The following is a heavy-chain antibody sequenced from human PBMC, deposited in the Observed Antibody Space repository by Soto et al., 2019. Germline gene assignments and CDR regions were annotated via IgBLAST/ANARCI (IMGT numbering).Heavy chain of an antibody. J-gene: IGHJ6*02. CDR1: RFIFSNYA. V-gene: IGHV3-23*01. D-gene: IGHD3-9*01. CDR2: ISGVGAAT. Sequence: AGGSLRLSCVASRFIFSNYAMTWVRQAPGKGLEWVSSISGVGAATYYADSVKGRFTISRDNSKNTLHLQMNSLRVEDTALYYCAKGKSDIPLFYYYGMDVWGQGTTVTVSS. CDR3: AKGKSDIPLFYYYGMDV.